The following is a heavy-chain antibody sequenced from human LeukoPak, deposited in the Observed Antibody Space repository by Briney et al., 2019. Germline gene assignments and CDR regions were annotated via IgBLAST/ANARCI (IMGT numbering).Heavy chain of an antibody. Sequence: PGGSLRLSCAASGFTFSSYEMNWVRQGPGKGLEWVSDISSSGRIIYYADSVKGRFTISRDNTKNSLYLQMNSLRAEDTAVYYCARVSRYANDYWGQGTLVTVSS. V-gene: IGHV3-48*03. CDR2: ISSSGRII. CDR3: ARVSRYANDY. CDR1: GFTFSSYE. D-gene: IGHD2-2*01. J-gene: IGHJ4*02.